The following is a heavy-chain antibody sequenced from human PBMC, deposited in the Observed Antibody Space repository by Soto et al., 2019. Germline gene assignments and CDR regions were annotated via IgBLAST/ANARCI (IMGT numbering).Heavy chain of an antibody. J-gene: IGHJ4*02. CDR1: GFTFSSYA. D-gene: IGHD3-22*01. Sequence: PGGSLRLSFAASGFTFSSYAMSWVRQAPGKGLEWVSAISGSGGSTYYADSVKGRFTISRDNSKNTLYLQMNSLRAEDTAVYYCAKDWGDYYDSSGYYYGYWGQGTLVTVSS. V-gene: IGHV3-23*01. CDR3: AKDWGDYYDSSGYYYGY. CDR2: ISGSGGST.